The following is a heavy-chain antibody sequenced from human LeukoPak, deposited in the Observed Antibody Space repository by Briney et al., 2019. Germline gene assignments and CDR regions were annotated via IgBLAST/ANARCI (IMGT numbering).Heavy chain of an antibody. Sequence: ASVKVSCKASGYTFTSYDINWVRQATGQGLEWMVWMNPNSGNTGYAQKFQGRVTMTTDTSTSTAYMELRSLRSDDTAVYYCARVGITIFGVERHGDYWGQGTLVTVSS. J-gene: IGHJ4*02. V-gene: IGHV1-8*01. CDR2: MNPNSGNT. D-gene: IGHD3-3*01. CDR1: GYTFTSYD. CDR3: ARVGITIFGVERHGDY.